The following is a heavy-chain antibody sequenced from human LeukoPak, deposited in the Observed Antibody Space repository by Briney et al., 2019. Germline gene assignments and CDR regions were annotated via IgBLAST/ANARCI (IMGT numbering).Heavy chain of an antibody. D-gene: IGHD5-24*01. CDR1: GGSISSYY. CDR3: ARMNGRGSFNWYFDL. V-gene: IGHV4-59*01. J-gene: IGHJ2*01. Sequence: SETLSLTCTVSGGSISSYYWSWIRQPPGKGLEWIGYIYYSGSTNYNPSLKSRVTISVDTSKNQFSLKLSSVTAADTAVYYCARMNGRGSFNWYFDLWGRGTLVTVSS. CDR2: IYYSGST.